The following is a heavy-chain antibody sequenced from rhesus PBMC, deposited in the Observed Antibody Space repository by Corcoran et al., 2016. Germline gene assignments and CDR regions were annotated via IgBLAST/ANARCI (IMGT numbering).Heavy chain of an antibody. CDR1: GASISSNW. Sequence: QVQLRESGPGLVKPSETLSLTCPVSGASISSNWWTWIRQPPGKGLEWIGDIDGNSGRTNYIPSLKIRVTISKDASKNHFSLKLSSVTAADTAVYYCAREKDDYWGQGVLVTVSS. CDR2: IDGNSGRT. J-gene: IGHJ4*01. CDR3: AREKDDY. V-gene: IGHV4-80*01.